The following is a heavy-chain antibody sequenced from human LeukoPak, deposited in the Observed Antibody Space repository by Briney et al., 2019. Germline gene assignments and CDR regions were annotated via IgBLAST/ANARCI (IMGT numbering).Heavy chain of an antibody. CDR3: ARGLNAIAAAGTGISFDY. CDR2: INHSGST. CDR1: GGSSSGYY. V-gene: IGHV4-34*01. Sequence: SETLSLTCAVYGGSSSGYYWSWTRQPPGKGLEWIGEINHSGSTNYNPSLKSRVTISVDTSKNQFSLKLSSVTAADTAVYYCARGLNAIAAAGTGISFDYWGQGTLVTVSS. D-gene: IGHD6-13*01. J-gene: IGHJ4*02.